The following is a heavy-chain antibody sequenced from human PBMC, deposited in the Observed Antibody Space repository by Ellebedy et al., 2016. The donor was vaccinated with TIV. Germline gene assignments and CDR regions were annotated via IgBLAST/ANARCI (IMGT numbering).Heavy chain of an antibody. CDR1: GYSFIGYY. Sequence: ASVKVSCKASGYSFIGYYLHWVRQAPGQGFEWMGWINPNTGGTDYAQKFQDRVKMTRDTSLTTAYMELSSLRPDDGAVYFCAGDPGYCKSTSCYNLDFFDFWGQGTLVTVSS. CDR3: AGDPGYCKSTSCYNLDFFDF. CDR2: INPNTGGT. V-gene: IGHV1-2*02. J-gene: IGHJ4*02. D-gene: IGHD2-2*02.